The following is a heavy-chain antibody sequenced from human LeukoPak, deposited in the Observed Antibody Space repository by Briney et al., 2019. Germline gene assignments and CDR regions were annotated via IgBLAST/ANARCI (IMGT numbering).Heavy chain of an antibody. CDR2: IYPGDSDT. Sequence: GESLKISCKGSGYSFTSYWIGWVRQMPGKGLEWMGIIYPGDSDTLYSPSFQGQVTISADKSISTAYLQWSSLKASDTAMYYCARQGGDGYNYNYFDYWGQGSLVTVSS. D-gene: IGHD5-24*01. J-gene: IGHJ4*02. V-gene: IGHV5-51*01. CDR1: GYSFTSYW. CDR3: ARQGGDGYNYNYFDY.